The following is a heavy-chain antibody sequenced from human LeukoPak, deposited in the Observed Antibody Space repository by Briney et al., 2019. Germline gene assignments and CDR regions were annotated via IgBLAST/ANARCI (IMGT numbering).Heavy chain of an antibody. J-gene: IGHJ4*01. Sequence: ASVKVSCKASGGTFSSYDIRWVRQAPGQGLEWMGGIIPVFDTANYAQKFQGRATITADKSTSTAYMELSSLRSEDTAVYYCARGVARYYFDYWGQGTLVTVSS. CDR1: GGTFSSYD. V-gene: IGHV1-69*06. D-gene: IGHD2-15*01. CDR2: IIPVFDTA. CDR3: ARGVARYYFDY.